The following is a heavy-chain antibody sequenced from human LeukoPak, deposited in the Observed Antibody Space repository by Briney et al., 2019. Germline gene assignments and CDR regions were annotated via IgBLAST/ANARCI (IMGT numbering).Heavy chain of an antibody. D-gene: IGHD6-13*01. J-gene: IGHJ4*02. CDR2: IYYSGST. V-gene: IGHV4-59*01. CDR3: ARGTEWYSSSWYYFDY. CDR1: GGSISSYY. Sequence: KPSETLSLTCTVSGGSISSYYWSWIRQPPGKGLEWIGYIYYSGSTNYNPSLKSRVTISVDTSKNQFSLKLSSVTAADTAVYYCARGTEWYSSSWYYFDYWGQGTLVTVSS.